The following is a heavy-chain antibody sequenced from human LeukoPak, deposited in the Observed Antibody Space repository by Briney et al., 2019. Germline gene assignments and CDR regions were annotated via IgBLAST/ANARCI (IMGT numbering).Heavy chain of an antibody. CDR3: ARAGLGDYGSFLFDY. CDR1: GYTFSTSG. Sequence: ASVKVSCKASGYTFSTSGITWVRQAPGQGLEWMGWISPYNGNTKSAQKFQGRVTMTTDTSTSTVYMELSSLRSEDTAVYYCARAGLGDYGSFLFDYWGQGTLVTVSS. D-gene: IGHD4-17*01. V-gene: IGHV1-18*01. J-gene: IGHJ4*02. CDR2: ISPYNGNT.